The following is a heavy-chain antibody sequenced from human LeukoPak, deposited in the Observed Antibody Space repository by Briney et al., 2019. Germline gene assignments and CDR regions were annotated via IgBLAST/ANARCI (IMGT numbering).Heavy chain of an antibody. J-gene: IGHJ5*02. Sequence: PSETPSLTCAVYGGSFSGYYWSWIRQPPGKGVEGVGEINHSGSTNYNPSLKSRVTISLDTSKNQSSLKLSSVTAADTAVYYCARGRGTIVVVIFGRDWFDPWGEGTLVTVS. V-gene: IGHV4-34*01. CDR3: ARGRGTIVVVIFGRDWFDP. CDR2: INHSGST. D-gene: IGHD3-22*01. CDR1: GGSFSGYY.